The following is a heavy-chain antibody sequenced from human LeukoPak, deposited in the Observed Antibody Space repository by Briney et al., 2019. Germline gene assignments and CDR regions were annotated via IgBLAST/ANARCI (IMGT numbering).Heavy chain of an antibody. J-gene: IGHJ4*02. D-gene: IGHD3-22*01. V-gene: IGHV3-30*03. CDR3: ASGPYDSSGYYYG. CDR1: GFTFSSYG. Sequence: GGSLRLSCAASGFTFSSYGMHWVRQAPGKGLEWVAVISYDGSNKYYADSVKGRFTISRDNSKNTLYLQMNSLRAEDTAVYYCASGPYDSSGYYYGWGQGTLVTVSS. CDR2: ISYDGSNK.